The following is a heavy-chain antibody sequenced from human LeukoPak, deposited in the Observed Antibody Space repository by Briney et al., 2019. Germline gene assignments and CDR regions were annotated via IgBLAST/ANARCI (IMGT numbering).Heavy chain of an antibody. CDR1: GVSFSGYY. J-gene: IGHJ3*02. CDR3: ARESSYDAFDI. Sequence: SETLSLTCAVYGVSFSGYYWSWIRQPPGKGLEWIGEINHSGSTNYNPSLKSRVTISVDTSKNQFSLKLSSVTAADTAVYYCARESSYDAFDIWGQGTMVTVSS. CDR2: INHSGST. V-gene: IGHV4-34*01.